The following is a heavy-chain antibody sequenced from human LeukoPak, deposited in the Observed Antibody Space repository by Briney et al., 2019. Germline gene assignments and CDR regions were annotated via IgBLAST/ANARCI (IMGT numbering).Heavy chain of an antibody. D-gene: IGHD3-10*01. J-gene: IGHJ5*02. CDR3: ARQAPLGGSGSYYKLFDP. CDR2: IYYSGST. Sequence: SETLSLTCTVSGGSIRSYYWSWIRQPPGKGLEWIGYIYYSGSTNYNPSLKSRLTISGDTSKSQFSLKLSSVTAADTAVYYCARQAPLGGSGSYYKLFDPWGQGTLVTVSS. V-gene: IGHV4-59*08. CDR1: GGSIRSYY.